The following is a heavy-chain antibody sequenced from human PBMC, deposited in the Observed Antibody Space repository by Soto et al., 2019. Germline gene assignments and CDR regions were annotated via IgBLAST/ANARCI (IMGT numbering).Heavy chain of an antibody. CDR1: GFTFSSYG. J-gene: IGHJ3*02. V-gene: IGHV3-33*01. CDR3: ATDNSGWAHDAFDI. D-gene: IGHD6-19*01. Sequence: QVQLVESGGGVVQPGTSLRLSCAASGFTFSSYGMHWVRQAPGKGLEWVAVIWYDGSIKSYADSVKGRLTISRDNSRNRLYLQMNSLRAEDTAVYFCATDNSGWAHDAFDIWGQGTMVTVSS. CDR2: IWYDGSIK.